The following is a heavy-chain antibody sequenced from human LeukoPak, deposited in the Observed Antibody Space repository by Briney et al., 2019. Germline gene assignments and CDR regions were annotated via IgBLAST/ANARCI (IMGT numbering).Heavy chain of an antibody. CDR3: ARGRPPNY. V-gene: IGHV4-34*01. CDR2: INHSGST. Sequence: SETLSLTCAVYGGSFSGYYWSWIRQPPGKGLEWIGEINHSGSTNYNPSLKSRVTISVDTSKNQFSLNLSSVTAADTAVYYCARGRPPNYWGQGTLVTVSS. CDR1: GGSFSGYY. J-gene: IGHJ4*02.